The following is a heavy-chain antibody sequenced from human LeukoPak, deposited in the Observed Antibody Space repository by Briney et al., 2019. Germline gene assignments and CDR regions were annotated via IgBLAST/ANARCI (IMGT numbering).Heavy chain of an antibody. D-gene: IGHD3-3*01. CDR1: GFTFSSYS. V-gene: IGHV3-48*01. CDR3: ARDYSKALDFWSGYPFWYMDV. J-gene: IGHJ6*03. CDR2: ISSSSSTI. Sequence: PGGSLRLSCAASGFTFSSYSMNWVRQAPGKGLEWVSYISSSSSTIYYADSVKGRFTISRDNAKNSLYLQMNSLRAEDTAVYYCARDYSKALDFWSGYPFWYMDVWGKGTTVTVSS.